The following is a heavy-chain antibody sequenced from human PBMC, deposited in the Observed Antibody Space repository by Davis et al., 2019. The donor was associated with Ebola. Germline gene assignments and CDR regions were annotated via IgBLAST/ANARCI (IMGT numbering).Heavy chain of an antibody. V-gene: IGHV3-30-3*01. D-gene: IGHD2-21*01. CDR1: GFTFSTYA. Sequence: PGGSLRLSCAASGFTFSTYAMHWVRQAPGKGLEWVAVISDDGSNKHYTDSVKGRFTISKDNSKNALFLQMNSLRPEDTAVYYCARAYSKYFDSWGQGTLVTVSS. CDR2: ISDDGSNK. J-gene: IGHJ4*02. CDR3: ARAYSKYFDS.